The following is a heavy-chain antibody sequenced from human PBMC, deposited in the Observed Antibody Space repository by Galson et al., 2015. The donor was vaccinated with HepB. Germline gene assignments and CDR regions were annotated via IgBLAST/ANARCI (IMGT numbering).Heavy chain of an antibody. CDR1: GYSFTSYW. V-gene: IGHV5-51*01. D-gene: IGHD1-14*01. CDR3: ARRNHNSNRPRWYFGL. Sequence: QSGAEVKKPGESLKTSCKGSGYSFTSYWIGWVRQMPGKGLEWMGIIYPGDSDTRYSPSFQGQVTISADKSISTAYLQWSSLKASDTAMYYCARRNHNSNRPRWYFGLWGRGTLVTVSS. J-gene: IGHJ2*01. CDR2: IYPGDSDT.